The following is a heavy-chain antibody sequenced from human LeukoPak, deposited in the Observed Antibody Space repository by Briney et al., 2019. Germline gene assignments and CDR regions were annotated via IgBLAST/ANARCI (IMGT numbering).Heavy chain of an antibody. J-gene: IGHJ4*02. CDR2: ISSSGSTI. D-gene: IGHD3-22*01. CDR3: ARDDSSGSSFDY. CDR1: GVTFSDYY. Sequence: GGSLRLSCAASGVTFSDYYMSWIRQAPGKGLEWVSYISSSGSTIYYAGSVKGRFTISRDNAKNSLYLQMNSLRAEDTAVYYCARDDSSGSSFDYWGQGTLVTVSS. V-gene: IGHV3-11*01.